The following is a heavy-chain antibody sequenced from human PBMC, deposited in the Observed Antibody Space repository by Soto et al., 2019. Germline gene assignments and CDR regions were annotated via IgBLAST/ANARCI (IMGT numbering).Heavy chain of an antibody. J-gene: IGHJ4*02. Sequence: PSETLSLTCAVYGGSFSGYYWSWIRQPPGKGLEWIGEINHSGSTNYNPSLKSRVTISVDTSKNQFSLKLSSVTAADTAVYYCARGVMDIVVVVAAIILYFDXWGQGTLVTVSS. CDR2: INHSGST. D-gene: IGHD2-15*01. CDR3: ARGVMDIVVVVAAIILYFDX. V-gene: IGHV4-34*01. CDR1: GGSFSGYY.